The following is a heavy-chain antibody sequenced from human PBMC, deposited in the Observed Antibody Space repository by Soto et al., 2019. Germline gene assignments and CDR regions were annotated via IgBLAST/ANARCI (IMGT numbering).Heavy chain of an antibody. V-gene: IGHV3-23*01. Sequence: HPGGSLRLSCAASGFTFSSYAMSWVRQAPGKGLEWVSAISGSGGSTYYADSVKGRFTISRDNSKNTLYLQMNSLRAEDTAVYYCAKSPTHDTDFYYYYYGMDVWGQGTTVTVSS. CDR1: GFTFSSYA. CDR3: AKSPTHDTDFYYYYYGMDV. D-gene: IGHD1-1*01. J-gene: IGHJ6*02. CDR2: ISGSGGST.